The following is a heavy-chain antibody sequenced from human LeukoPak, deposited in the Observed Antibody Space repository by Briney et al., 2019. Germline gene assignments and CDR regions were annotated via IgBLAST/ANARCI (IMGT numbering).Heavy chain of an antibody. CDR1: GFTFSSYA. D-gene: IGHD3-3*01. V-gene: IGHV3-64*01. J-gene: IGHJ2*01. CDR3: ASAASDFWSGYQLHSYWHVDL. Sequence: GGSLRLSCASSGFTFSSYAMHWVRQPRGKGLEYVSAISSKGGSTYYANSVKERFTIHRDNSKNTLYLQMGSMRAEDMAVYCCASAASDFWSGYQLHSYWHVDLWGRGTLVTVSS. CDR2: ISSKGGST.